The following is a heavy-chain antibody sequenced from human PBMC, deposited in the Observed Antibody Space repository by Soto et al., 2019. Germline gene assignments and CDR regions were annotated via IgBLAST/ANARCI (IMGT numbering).Heavy chain of an antibody. J-gene: IGHJ3*02. CDR2: IYPGDSDT. V-gene: IGHV5-51*01. D-gene: IGHD5-18*01. CDR3: ARLDNRYITLAFDAFGI. Sequence: PGESLKLSCKGSGYSFTSYWIGWMRQMPGKGLEWMGIIYPGDSDTKYSPSFQGQVTISADKSISTAYLLWSSLKASETAMYYCARLDNRYITLAFDAFGIWGQGTMVTVSS. CDR1: GYSFTSYW.